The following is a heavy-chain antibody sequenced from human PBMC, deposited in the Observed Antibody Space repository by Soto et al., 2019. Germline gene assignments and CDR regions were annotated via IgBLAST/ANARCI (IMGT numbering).Heavy chain of an antibody. CDR2: ISGGGVST. CDR3: AKSRWGVVVPTVNWHLDL. J-gene: IGHJ2*01. CDR1: GFTFTDHA. D-gene: IGHD2-21*01. V-gene: IGHV3-23*01. Sequence: EVQLLESGGGLVQPGGSLRLSCAASGFTFTDHAMSWVRQAPGKGPEWVSAISGGGVSTYHADSVEGRFTISRDNYKNTLYLQMSSLRAEDTAVYYCAKSRWGVVVPTVNWHLDLWGRGTLVTVSS.